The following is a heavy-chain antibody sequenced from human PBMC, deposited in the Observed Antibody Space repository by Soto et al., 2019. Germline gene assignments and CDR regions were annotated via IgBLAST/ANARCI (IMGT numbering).Heavy chain of an antibody. V-gene: IGHV1-18*01. CDR2: ISAYNGNT. CDR3: SADRPDIGVGWWV. Sequence: ASVKVSCKASGYTFTSYGISWVRQAPGQGLEWMGWISAYNGNTNYAQKLQGRVTITTDTSTTTAYIELRSLSSEDTAVYYCSADRPDIGVGWWVWGQGTTVTVSS. D-gene: IGHD2-15*01. CDR1: GYTFTSYG. J-gene: IGHJ6*02.